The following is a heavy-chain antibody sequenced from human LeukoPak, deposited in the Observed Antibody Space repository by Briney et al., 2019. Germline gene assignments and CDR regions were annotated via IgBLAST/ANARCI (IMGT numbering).Heavy chain of an antibody. CDR1: GFNFNSYA. V-gene: IGHV3-23*01. CDR2: ISDSGGAT. CDR3: AKDRNYYDSTVERATYGLDV. Sequence: GGSLRLSCAASGFNFNSYATTWFRQAPGKGLEWVSAISDSGGATYYVNSVKGRFTISKDNSKNTLYLQMNSLRAEDTAVYYCAKDRNYYDSTVERATYGLDVWGQGTTVTVSS. J-gene: IGHJ6*02. D-gene: IGHD3-22*01.